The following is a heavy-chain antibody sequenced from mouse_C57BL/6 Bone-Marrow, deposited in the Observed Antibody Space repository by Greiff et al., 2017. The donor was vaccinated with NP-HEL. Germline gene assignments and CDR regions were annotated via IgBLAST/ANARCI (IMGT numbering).Heavy chain of an antibody. J-gene: IGHJ4*01. V-gene: IGHV5-4*01. Sequence: EVKVVESGGGLVKPGGSLKLSCAASGFTFSSYAMSWVRQTPEKRLEWVATISDGGSYTYYPDNVKGRFTISRDNAKNNLYLQMSHLKSEDTAMYYCARDKDDEDAMDYWGQGTSVTVSS. D-gene: IGHD2-12*01. CDR2: ISDGGSYT. CDR1: GFTFSSYA. CDR3: ARDKDDEDAMDY.